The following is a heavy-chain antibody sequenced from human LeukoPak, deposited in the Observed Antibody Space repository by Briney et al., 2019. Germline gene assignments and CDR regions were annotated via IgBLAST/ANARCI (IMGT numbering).Heavy chain of an antibody. CDR3: ARLTRDGYNYFLYYFDY. CDR2: IIPIFGTA. CDR1: GGTFSSYA. D-gene: IGHD5-24*01. V-gene: IGHV1-69*05. Sequence: RASVKVSCKASGGTFSSYAISWVRQAPGQGLEWMGGIIPIFGTANYAQKFQGRVTITTDESTSTAYMELSSLRSEDTAVYYCARLTRDGYNYFLYYFDYWGQGTLVTVSS. J-gene: IGHJ4*02.